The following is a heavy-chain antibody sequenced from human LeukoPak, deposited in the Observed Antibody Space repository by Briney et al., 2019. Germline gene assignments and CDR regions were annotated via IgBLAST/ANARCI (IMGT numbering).Heavy chain of an antibody. CDR3: ARHETCAGGPCSTGRWFDP. J-gene: IGHJ5*02. CDR2: IYYSGGT. Sequence: TSETLSLTCTVSGGSISSYYWSWIRQSPGKGLEWIGYIYYSGGTECNPSLKSRVTISVDTSQNQFSLRLSSVTAADTAVYFCARHETCAGGPCSTGRWFDPWGQGTLVTVSS. V-gene: IGHV4-59*08. D-gene: IGHD2-8*02. CDR1: GGSISSYY.